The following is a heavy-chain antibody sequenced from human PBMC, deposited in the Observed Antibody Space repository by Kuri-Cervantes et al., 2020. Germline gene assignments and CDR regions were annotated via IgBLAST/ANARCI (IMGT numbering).Heavy chain of an antibody. V-gene: IGHV3-53*01. CDR3: ARVIGRGFGDFFAY. Sequence: GESLKISCAASGFTVSSNYMSWVRQAPGKGLEWVSVIYSGGSTYYADSVKGRFTISRDNSKNTLYLQTNSLRAEDTAIFYCARVIGRGFGDFFAYWGQGTLVTVSS. J-gene: IGHJ4*02. CDR2: IYSGGST. D-gene: IGHD3-10*01. CDR1: GFTVSSNY.